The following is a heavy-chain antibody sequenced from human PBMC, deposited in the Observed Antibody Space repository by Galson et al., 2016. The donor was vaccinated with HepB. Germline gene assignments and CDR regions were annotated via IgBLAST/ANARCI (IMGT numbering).Heavy chain of an antibody. CDR1: GYTFTSYD. V-gene: IGHV1-8*01. J-gene: IGHJ5*02. Sequence: SVKVSCKASGYTFTSYDINWVRQASGQGLEWMRWINPDSGDTGYAQKFQGRVTMTTDTSINTAYMELSSLISQDTALYYFTRGWDPVDKGTLVIVSS. CDR2: INPDSGDT. CDR3: TRGWDP.